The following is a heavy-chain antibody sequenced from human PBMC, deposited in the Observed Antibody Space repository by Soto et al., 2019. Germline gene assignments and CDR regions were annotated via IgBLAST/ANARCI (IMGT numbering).Heavy chain of an antibody. Sequence: TGGSLRLSCAASGFTFSSYAMSWVRQAPGKGLEWVSAISGSGGSTYYADSVRGRFTISRDNSKNTLYLQMNSLRAEDTAVYYCAKEDYSSSTAYYYYYGMDVWGQGTTVTVSS. CDR3: AKEDYSSSTAYYYYYGMDV. CDR1: GFTFSSYA. D-gene: IGHD6-6*01. CDR2: ISGSGGST. V-gene: IGHV3-23*01. J-gene: IGHJ6*02.